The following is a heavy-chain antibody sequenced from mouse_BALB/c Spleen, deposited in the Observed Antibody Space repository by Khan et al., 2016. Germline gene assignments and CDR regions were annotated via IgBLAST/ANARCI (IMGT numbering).Heavy chain of an antibody. CDR3: ATGFDY. V-gene: IGHV6-6*02. CDR2: IRLKSNNYAT. Sequence: QLEESGGGLVQPGGSMKLSCVASGFTFSNYWMNWVRQSPEKGLEWVAEIRLKSNNYATHYAESVKGRFTISRDDSKSSVYLQLNNLRAEDTGIYYCATGFDYWGQGTLVTVSA. CDR1: GFTFSNYW. J-gene: IGHJ3*01.